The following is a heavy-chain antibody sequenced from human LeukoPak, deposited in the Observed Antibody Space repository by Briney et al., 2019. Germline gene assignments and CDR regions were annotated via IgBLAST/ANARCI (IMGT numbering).Heavy chain of an antibody. J-gene: IGHJ6*02. CDR1: GFTFSSYW. CDR2: INSDGSST. Sequence: PGGSLRLSCAASGFTFSSYWMHCLRQAPGKGLVWVSRINSDGSSTSYADSMKGRFTISRDNAKNTLYLQMNSLRAEDTAVYYCARSRNFWSGYYKGMDVWGQGTTVTVSS. CDR3: ARSRNFWSGYYKGMDV. V-gene: IGHV3-74*01. D-gene: IGHD3-3*01.